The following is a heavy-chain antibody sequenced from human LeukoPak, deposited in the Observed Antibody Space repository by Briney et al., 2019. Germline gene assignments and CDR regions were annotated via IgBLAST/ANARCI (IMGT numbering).Heavy chain of an antibody. CDR1: GGSISSGGYY. Sequence: ETLSLTCTVSGGSISSGGYYWSWVRQAPGKGLEWVSGISDSGSSTYYADSVKGRFTISRDNSKNTMYLQMNSLRAEDTAVYYCAKVVAWVDYWGQGTLVTVSS. J-gene: IGHJ4*02. CDR3: AKVVAWVDY. D-gene: IGHD2-15*01. CDR2: ISDSGSST. V-gene: IGHV3-23*01.